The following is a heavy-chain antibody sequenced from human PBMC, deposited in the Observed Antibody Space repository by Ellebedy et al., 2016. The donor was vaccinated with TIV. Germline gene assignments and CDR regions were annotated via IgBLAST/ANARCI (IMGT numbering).Heavy chain of an antibody. CDR3: ARGVVVVAATSFAGWFDP. V-gene: IGHV5-51*01. D-gene: IGHD2-15*01. CDR2: IYPGDSDT. Sequence: GESLKISCKGSGFSFTSYWIGWVRQMPGKGLEWMGIIYPGDSDTRYSPSFQGQVTISADKSISTAYLQWSSLKASDTAMYYCARGVVVVAATSFAGWFDPWGQGTLVTVSS. CDR1: GFSFTSYW. J-gene: IGHJ5*02.